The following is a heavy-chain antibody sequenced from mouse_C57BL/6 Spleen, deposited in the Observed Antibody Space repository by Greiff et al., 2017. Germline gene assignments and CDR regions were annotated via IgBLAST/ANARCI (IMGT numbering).Heavy chain of an antibody. J-gene: IGHJ1*03. CDR3: ARGGYYNGSSYWYFDV. V-gene: IGHV1-76*01. D-gene: IGHD1-1*01. Sequence: QVQLQQSGAELVRPGASVKLSCKASGYTFTDYYINWVKQRPGQGLEWIARIYPGSGNTYYNEKFKGKATLTAEKSSSTAYLQLSSLTSEGSAVYFCARGGYYNGSSYWYFDVWGTGTTVTVSS. CDR1: GYTFTDYY. CDR2: IYPGSGNT.